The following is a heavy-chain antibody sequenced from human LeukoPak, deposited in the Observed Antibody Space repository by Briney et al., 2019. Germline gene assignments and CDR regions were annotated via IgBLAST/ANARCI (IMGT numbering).Heavy chain of an antibody. CDR2: INHSGST. V-gene: IGHV4-34*01. CDR3: ARGIPLVYCGGDCPPDY. Sequence: GSLRLSCAASGFTLSAYEMNWVRQPPGKGLEWIGAINHSGSTNYNPSLKSRVTISVDTSKNQFSLKLSSVTAADTAVYYCARGIPLVYCGGDCPPDYWGQGTLVTVSS. CDR1: GFTLSAYE. J-gene: IGHJ4*02. D-gene: IGHD2-21*02.